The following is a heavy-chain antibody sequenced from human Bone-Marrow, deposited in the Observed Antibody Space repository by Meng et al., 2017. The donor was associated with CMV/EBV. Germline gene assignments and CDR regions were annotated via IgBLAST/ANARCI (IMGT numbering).Heavy chain of an antibody. CDR3: AKGKASDQ. CDR1: GFTFSSYA. Sequence: GESLKISCAASGFTFSSYAMSWVRQAPGKWLEWVSAMSGGVTSTYYADSVKGRFTISRDNSKNTLYLQMNSLRAEDTAIYYCAKGKASDQWGQGTLVRLL. V-gene: IGHV3-23*01. J-gene: IGHJ4*02. CDR2: MSGGVTST.